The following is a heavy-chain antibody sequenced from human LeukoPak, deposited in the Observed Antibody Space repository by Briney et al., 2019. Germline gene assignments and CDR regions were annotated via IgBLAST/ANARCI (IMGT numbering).Heavy chain of an antibody. V-gene: IGHV4-39*07. CDR1: GGSISSSSYY. J-gene: IGHJ4*02. CDR2: IYYSGST. D-gene: IGHD3-10*01. CDR3: ARENTLVRGVINPLDY. Sequence: SETLSLTCTVSGGSISSSSYYWGWIRQPPGKGLEWIGSIYYSGSTNYNPSLKSRVTISVDTSKNQFSLQLSSVTPEDTAVYYCARENTLVRGVINPLDYWGQGTLVTVSP.